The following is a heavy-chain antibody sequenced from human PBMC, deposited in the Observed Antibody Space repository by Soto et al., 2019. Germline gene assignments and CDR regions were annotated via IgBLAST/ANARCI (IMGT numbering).Heavy chain of an antibody. D-gene: IGHD3-10*01. CDR3: AREVTMVRGIKNWFDS. CDR2: TFYRSAWHY. Sequence: PSQTLSLTFAISGDSVSSNNAVWNWIRQSPSRGLEWLGRTFYRSAWHYDYAVSVRSRITVNPDTSKNQFSLQLNSVTPEDTAVYFCAREVTMVRGIKNWFDSWGQGTLVTVSS. J-gene: IGHJ5*01. V-gene: IGHV6-1*01. CDR1: GDSVSSNNAV.